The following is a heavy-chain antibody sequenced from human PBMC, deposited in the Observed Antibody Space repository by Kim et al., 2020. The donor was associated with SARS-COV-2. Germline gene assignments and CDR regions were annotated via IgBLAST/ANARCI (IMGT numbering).Heavy chain of an antibody. V-gene: IGHV3-11*01. D-gene: IGHD3-10*01. CDR1: GFPFSAFY. CDR3: ARGGHLTVFADY. CDR2: ITSGVETI. Sequence: GGSLRLSCAASGFPFSAFYMTWIRQAPGKGLEWVSYITSGVETIYYADSVKGRFTISRDNADNSVHLQMSSLRVEDTAIYYCARGGHLTVFADYWGQGTMVTVSS. J-gene: IGHJ4*02.